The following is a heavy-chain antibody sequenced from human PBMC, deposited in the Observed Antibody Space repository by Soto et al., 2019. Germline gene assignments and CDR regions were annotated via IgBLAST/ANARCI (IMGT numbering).Heavy chain of an antibody. CDR2: ISRYGDFT. Sequence: EVQLLESGGDLIQPGGSLRLSCAASGFTFNIYAMTWVRQAPGKGLEWVSAISRYGDFTYYADSVEGRFTISRDNSKNTLYLQMNSLRAEDTAVYYCAKDRYLDHDSRGCLFDNGGQGTLVTVSS. CDR1: GFTFNIYA. J-gene: IGHJ4*02. V-gene: IGHV3-23*01. CDR3: AKDRYLDHDSRGCLFDN. D-gene: IGHD3-22*01.